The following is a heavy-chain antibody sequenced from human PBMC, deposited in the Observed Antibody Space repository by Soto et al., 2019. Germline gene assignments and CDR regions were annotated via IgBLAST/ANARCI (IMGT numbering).Heavy chain of an antibody. CDR1: GFTFDDYS. CDR2: ISWNGANI. CDR3: AKVQDYSGNSNV. Sequence: PGGSLRLSCTASGFTFDDYSMHWVRQAPGKGLEWVAGISWNGANIDYADFVKGRFNISRDNARNSLFLQMNSLRPEDTAFYYCAKVQDYSGNSNVWGQGTAVTVSS. D-gene: IGHD1-26*01. V-gene: IGHV3-9*01. J-gene: IGHJ6*02.